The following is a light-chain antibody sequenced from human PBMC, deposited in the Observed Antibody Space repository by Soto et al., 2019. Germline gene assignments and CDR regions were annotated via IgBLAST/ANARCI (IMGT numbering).Light chain of an antibody. CDR3: AAWDDSLSGVV. Sequence: QSALTQPPSASGTPGQRVTTSCSGSSSNIGSNYVYWYQQLPGTAPKLLTYRNNQRPSGVPDRFSGSKSGTSASLAISGLRSEDEADYYCAAWDDSLSGVVFGGGTKLTVL. J-gene: IGLJ2*01. CDR2: RNN. V-gene: IGLV1-47*01. CDR1: SSNIGSNY.